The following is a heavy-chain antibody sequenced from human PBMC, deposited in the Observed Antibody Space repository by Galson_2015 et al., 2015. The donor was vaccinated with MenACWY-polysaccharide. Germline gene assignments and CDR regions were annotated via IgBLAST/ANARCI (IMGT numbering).Heavy chain of an antibody. Sequence: SLRLSCAASGFTFSSYGMSWVRQAPGKGLEWVSIISGGGGTTYYADSVKGRFTISRDNSKDTLYLQMNSLRAEDTAIYYCAKGASGSYYPFDSWGHGTLVTVSS. J-gene: IGHJ4*01. CDR2: ISGGGGTT. D-gene: IGHD3-10*01. V-gene: IGHV3-23*01. CDR1: GFTFSSYG. CDR3: AKGASGSYYPFDS.